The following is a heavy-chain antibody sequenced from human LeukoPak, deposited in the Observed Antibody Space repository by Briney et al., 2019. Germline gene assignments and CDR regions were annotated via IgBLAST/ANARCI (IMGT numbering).Heavy chain of an antibody. CDR3: ASRYYYGSGNEYYYYGMDV. Sequence: LAGGSLRLSCAASGFTFSSYAMSWVRQAPGKGLEWVSAISGSGGSTYYADSVKGRFTISRDNSKNTLYLQMNSLRAEYTAVYYCASRYYYGSGNEYYYYGMDVWGQGTTVTVSS. CDR1: GFTFSSYA. D-gene: IGHD3-10*01. V-gene: IGHV3-23*01. CDR2: ISGSGGST. J-gene: IGHJ6*02.